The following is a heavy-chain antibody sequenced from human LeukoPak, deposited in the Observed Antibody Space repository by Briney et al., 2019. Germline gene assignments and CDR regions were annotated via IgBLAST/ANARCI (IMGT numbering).Heavy chain of an antibody. CDR3: AREGSSSFYFDY. CDR2: INPNSGGT. D-gene: IGHD6-6*01. Sequence: ASVKVSCKASGYTSTGYYIHWVRQAPGQGLEWMGWINPNSGGTNYAQKFQGRVTLTRDTSISTAYMELSSLRSDDTAVYYCAREGSSSFYFDYWGQGTLVTVSS. V-gene: IGHV1-2*02. J-gene: IGHJ4*02. CDR1: GYTSTGYY.